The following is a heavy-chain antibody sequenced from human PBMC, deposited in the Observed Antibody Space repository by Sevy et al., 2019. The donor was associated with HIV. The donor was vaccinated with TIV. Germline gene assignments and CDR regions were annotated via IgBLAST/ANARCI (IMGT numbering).Heavy chain of an antibody. Sequence: SETLSLTCAVYNGSFSGYYWTWIRQPPGKGLEWIAEINHSGATNFNPSLKSRVTISRDPSKNQFSLKLTSVTATDTAIYFCAGRAPYYYDEGRQHILSYYFDFWGQGTPVSV. CDR1: NGSFSGYY. CDR3: AGRAPYYYDEGRQHILSYYFDF. V-gene: IGHV4-34*01. CDR2: INHSGAT. J-gene: IGHJ4*02. D-gene: IGHD3-22*01.